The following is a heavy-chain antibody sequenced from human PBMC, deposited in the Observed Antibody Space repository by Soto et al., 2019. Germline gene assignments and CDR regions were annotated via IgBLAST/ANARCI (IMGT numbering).Heavy chain of an antibody. Sequence: QVQLVQSGAEVKKPGASVTVSCRASGYIFTRFAIHWVRQAPGQSLEWMGWINTANGNTKYSEKLQGGIAITRDTAASTAYMELRDLRSEDTAVFFCERGMTTTWFDGFDYWGQGSPVTVSS. CDR3: ERGMTTTWFDGFDY. CDR2: INTANGNT. J-gene: IGHJ4*02. D-gene: IGHD3-9*01. CDR1: GYIFTRFA. V-gene: IGHV1-3*04.